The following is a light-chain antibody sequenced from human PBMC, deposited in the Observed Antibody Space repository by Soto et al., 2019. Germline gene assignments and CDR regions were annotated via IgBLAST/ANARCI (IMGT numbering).Light chain of an antibody. CDR3: QQRSNWWT. Sequence: EIVLTHSPATLSLSPGERATLSGRASQSINNYLAWYQQRPGQAPRLLIYEASNRATGIPARFSGGGSGTDFTLTISSLEPEDFAVYYCQQRSNWWTFGQGTKVDIK. CDR2: EAS. V-gene: IGKV3-11*01. CDR1: QSINNY. J-gene: IGKJ1*01.